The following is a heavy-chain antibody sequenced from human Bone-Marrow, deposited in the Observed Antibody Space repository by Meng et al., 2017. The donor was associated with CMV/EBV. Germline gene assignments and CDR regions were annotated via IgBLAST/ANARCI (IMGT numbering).Heavy chain of an antibody. Sequence: GGSLRLSCAASGFTFSSYEMNWVRQAPGKGLEWVSYITSSGATIYYADSVKGRFTISRDNSKNTLYLQMNSLRAEDTAVYYCATLRVVPAAKTTGWGQGTLVTVSS. D-gene: IGHD2-2*01. V-gene: IGHV3-48*03. CDR2: ITSSGATI. CDR1: GFTFSSYE. J-gene: IGHJ4*02. CDR3: ATLRVVPAAKTTG.